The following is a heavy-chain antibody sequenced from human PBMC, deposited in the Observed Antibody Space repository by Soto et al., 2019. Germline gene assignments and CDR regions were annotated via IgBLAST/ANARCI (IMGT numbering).Heavy chain of an antibody. CDR1: GYTFTSYG. J-gene: IGHJ4*02. CDR2: ISPYNDNT. CDR3: ALYDSRPGYFDY. D-gene: IGHD3-22*01. V-gene: IGHV1-18*01. Sequence: QIQLVQSGAEVKKPGASVKVSCKASGYTFTSYGISWVRQAPGQGLEYMGWISPYNDNTHYAQNLQGRVTVTADTSPSTAYMELRSLRSDDTAGYYCALYDSRPGYFDYWGQGTLVTGSS.